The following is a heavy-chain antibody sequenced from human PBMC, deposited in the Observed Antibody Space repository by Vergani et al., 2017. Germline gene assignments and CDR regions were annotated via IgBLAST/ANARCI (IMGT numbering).Heavy chain of an antibody. V-gene: IGHV3-15*01. J-gene: IGHJ4*02. D-gene: IGHD2-15*01. CDR2: IKSKTDGGTT. CDR1: GFTFGDYA. CDR3: AGRADIVVVVAATPLDY. Sequence: EVQLVESGGGLVQPGRSLRLSCTASGFTFGDYAMSWVRQAPGKGLEWVGRIKSKTDGGTTDYAAPVKGRFTISRDDSKNTLYLQMNSLKTEDTAVYYCAGRADIVVVVAATPLDYWGQGTLVTVSS.